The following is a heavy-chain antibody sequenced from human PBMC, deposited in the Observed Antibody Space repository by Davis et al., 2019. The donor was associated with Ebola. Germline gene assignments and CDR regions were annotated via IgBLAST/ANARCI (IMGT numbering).Heavy chain of an antibody. V-gene: IGHV3-23*01. D-gene: IGHD2-2*01. Sequence: PGGSLRLSCAASGFTLSTYAMSWVRQAQGKGLEWVSAISGSGGRTYYADSVKGRFTISRDNSKNTLYLQMNSLRAEDTAVYYCAKEGVVPAADYGMDVWGQGTTVTVSS. CDR3: AKEGVVPAADYGMDV. CDR1: GFTLSTYA. J-gene: IGHJ6*02. CDR2: ISGSGGRT.